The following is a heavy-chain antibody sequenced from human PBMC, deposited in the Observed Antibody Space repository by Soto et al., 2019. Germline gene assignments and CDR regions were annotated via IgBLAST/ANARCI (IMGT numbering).Heavy chain of an antibody. CDR2: ISSSSSTI. V-gene: IGHV3-48*01. Sequence: GGSLRLSCVASGFTFSRYNMNWVRQAPGKELEWVSYISSSSSTIYYADSVKGRFTISRDNAKNSLYLQMNSLRADDTAVYYCAREYEGVSCHYYYYMDVWGKGTTVTVSS. D-gene: IGHD2-8*01. J-gene: IGHJ6*03. CDR1: GFTFSRYN. CDR3: AREYEGVSCHYYYYMDV.